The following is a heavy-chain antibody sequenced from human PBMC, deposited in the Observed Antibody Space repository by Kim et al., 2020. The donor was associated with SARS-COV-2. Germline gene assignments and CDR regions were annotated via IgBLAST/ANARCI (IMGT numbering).Heavy chain of an antibody. CDR3: ARDLNYSYGFAFDI. D-gene: IGHD5-18*01. Sequence: SETLSLTCTVSGGSISSYYWSWIRQPPGKGLEWIGYIYYSGSTNYNPSLKSRVTISVDTSKNQFSLKLSSVTAADTAVYYCARDLNYSYGFAFDIWGQGTMVTVSS. CDR1: GGSISSYY. CDR2: IYYSGST. J-gene: IGHJ3*02. V-gene: IGHV4-59*13.